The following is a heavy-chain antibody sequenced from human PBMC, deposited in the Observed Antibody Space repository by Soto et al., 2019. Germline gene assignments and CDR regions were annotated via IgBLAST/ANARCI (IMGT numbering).Heavy chain of an antibody. V-gene: IGHV3-7*05. D-gene: IGHD6-13*01. J-gene: IGHJ4*02. CDR3: ATSGLIGAATGIGSY. CDR2: TNQDGSEK. CDR1: GFTFSSYW. Sequence: PGGSLRLSCEASGFTFSSYWMSWVRQAPGKGLEWVANTNQDGSEKYFVDSVKGRFTISRDNAKNSLYLQMNSLRAEDTAVYYCATSGLIGAATGIGSYWGQGTLVTVSS.